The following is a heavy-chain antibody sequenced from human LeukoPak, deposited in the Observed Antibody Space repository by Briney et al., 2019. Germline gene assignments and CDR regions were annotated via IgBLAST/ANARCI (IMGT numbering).Heavy chain of an antibody. CDR1: GFTFSSYG. V-gene: IGHV3-30*18. Sequence: PGGSLRLSCAASGFTFSSYGMHWVRQAPGKGLEWVAVISYDGSDKYFADSVKGRFTISRDNSKSTLYLQMNSLRAEDTAVYYCAKWERREYWFDPWGQGTLVTVSS. CDR3: AKWERREYWFDP. J-gene: IGHJ5*02. D-gene: IGHD1-1*01. CDR2: ISYDGSDK.